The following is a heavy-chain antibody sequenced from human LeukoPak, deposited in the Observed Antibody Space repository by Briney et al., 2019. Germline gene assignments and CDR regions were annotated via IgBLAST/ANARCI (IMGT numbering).Heavy chain of an antibody. Sequence: SETLSLTCAVYGGSFSNYYWSWIRQPPGKGLEWIGEINQSGNTNYNPSLKSRVTISVDTSKNQFSLKLTSVTAADSAVYYCARLALGYCSGGTCPYYFDHWGQGTLVTVSS. V-gene: IGHV4-34*01. CDR1: GGSFSNYY. CDR2: INQSGNT. J-gene: IGHJ4*02. D-gene: IGHD2-15*01. CDR3: ARLALGYCSGGTCPYYFDH.